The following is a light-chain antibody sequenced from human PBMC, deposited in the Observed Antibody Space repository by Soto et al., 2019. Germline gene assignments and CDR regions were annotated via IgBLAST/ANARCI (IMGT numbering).Light chain of an antibody. Sequence: QSVLTQSPSASASLGASVKLTCTVSSGHSSFAIAWHQLQPEKGPRYLMKVNSDGSHTKGDGIPDRFSGSSPGAERYLTISRLQSEDEADYYCQTWGTGIRVFGGGTKLTVL. CDR1: SGHSSFA. CDR2: VNSDGSH. V-gene: IGLV4-69*01. J-gene: IGLJ2*01. CDR3: QTWGTGIRV.